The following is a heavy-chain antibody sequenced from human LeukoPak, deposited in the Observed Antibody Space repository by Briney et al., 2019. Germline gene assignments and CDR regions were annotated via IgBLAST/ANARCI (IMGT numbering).Heavy chain of an antibody. Sequence: PGGSLRLSCAGSGFTARSSSMNWVRQAPGKGLEWVSSISSSGTYMYYADSVKGRFTISRDNAKNSLYLQMNTLRAEDTAVYYCARDTVLNFAFDIWGQGTMVTVSS. CDR2: ISSSGTYM. V-gene: IGHV3-21*01. CDR1: GFTARSSS. CDR3: ARDTVLNFAFDI. J-gene: IGHJ3*02. D-gene: IGHD4-17*01.